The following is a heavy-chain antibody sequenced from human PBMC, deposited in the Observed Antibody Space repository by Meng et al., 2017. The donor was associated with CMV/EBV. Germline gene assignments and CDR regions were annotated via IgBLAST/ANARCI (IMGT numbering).Heavy chain of an antibody. V-gene: IGHV1-18*01. CDR3: ARQCEWGGGSCSGYYYYGMDV. CDR2: ISAYNGNT. D-gene: IGHD2-15*01. J-gene: IGHJ6*02. Sequence: ASVKVSCKASGYTFTSYGISWVRQAPGQGLEWMGWISAYNGNTNYAQQLQGRVTMTTDTSTSTAYMELRSLRSDDTAVYYFARQCEWGGGSCSGYYYYGMDVWGQGTTVTVSS. CDR1: GYTFTSYG.